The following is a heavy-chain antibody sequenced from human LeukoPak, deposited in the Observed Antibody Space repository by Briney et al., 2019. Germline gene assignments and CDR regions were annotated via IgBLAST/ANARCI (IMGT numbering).Heavy chain of an antibody. CDR3: AKCDWNYVFYFDY. D-gene: IGHD1-7*01. J-gene: IGHJ4*02. CDR1: GFTFSSYG. CDR2: IRYDGSNK. Sequence: GGSLRLSCAASGFTFSSYGMHWVRQAPGKGLEWVAFIRYDGSNKYYADSVKGRFTISRDNSKNTLYLQMNSLRAEDTAVYYCAKCDWNYVFYFDYWGQGTLVTVSS. V-gene: IGHV3-30*02.